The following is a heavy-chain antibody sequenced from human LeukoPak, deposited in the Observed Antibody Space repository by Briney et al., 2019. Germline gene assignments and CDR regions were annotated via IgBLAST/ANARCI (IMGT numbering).Heavy chain of an antibody. Sequence: PGGSLRLSCVASGFTFSSYWMAWVRQAPGKGLEWVANMKQDGSAKHYADSVKGRFSISRDNSKKSVYLQMDSPRAEDTALYYCARDNVGALAYWGPGTLVTVSS. CDR3: ARDNVGALAY. V-gene: IGHV3-7*01. J-gene: IGHJ4*01. CDR1: GFTFSSYW. D-gene: IGHD1-26*01. CDR2: MKQDGSAK.